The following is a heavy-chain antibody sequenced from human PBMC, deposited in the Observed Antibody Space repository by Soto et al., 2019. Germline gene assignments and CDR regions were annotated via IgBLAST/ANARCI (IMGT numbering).Heavy chain of an antibody. CDR1: GYTFTGYY. D-gene: IGHD3-10*01. J-gene: IGHJ6*02. CDR3: ARDRRMVRGVIIPRGSYYGMDV. CDR2: INPNSGGT. Sequence: ASVKVSCKASGYTFTGYYMHWVRQAPGQGLEWMGWINPNSGGTNYAQKFQGWVTMTRDTSISTAYMELSRLRSDDTAVYYCARDRRMVRGVIIPRGSYYGMDVWGQGTTVTVSS. V-gene: IGHV1-2*04.